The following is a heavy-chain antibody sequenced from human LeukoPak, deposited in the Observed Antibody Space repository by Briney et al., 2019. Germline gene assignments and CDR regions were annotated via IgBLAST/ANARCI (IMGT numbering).Heavy chain of an antibody. Sequence: SVKVSCKASGGTFSSYAISWVRQAPGQGLEWMEGIIPIFGTANYAQKFQGRVTITADESTSTAYMELSSLRSEDTAVYYCASSTALYTETISRIDYWGQGTLVTVSS. CDR3: ASSTALYTETISRIDY. D-gene: IGHD4-11*01. J-gene: IGHJ4*02. CDR1: GGTFSSYA. CDR2: IIPIFGTA. V-gene: IGHV1-69*13.